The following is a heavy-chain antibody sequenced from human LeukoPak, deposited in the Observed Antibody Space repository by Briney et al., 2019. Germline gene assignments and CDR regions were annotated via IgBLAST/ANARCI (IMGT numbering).Heavy chain of an antibody. D-gene: IGHD2-15*01. Sequence: ASVKVSCKASGYTFTSYGISWVRQAPGQGLEWMGWISAYNGNTNYAQKLQGRVTMTTDTSTSTAYMELRSLRSDDTAVYYCARVRDAVVVAATQPDFDYWGQGTLVTVSS. CDR2: ISAYNGNT. CDR1: GYTFTSYG. CDR3: ARVRDAVVVAATQPDFDY. J-gene: IGHJ4*02. V-gene: IGHV1-18*04.